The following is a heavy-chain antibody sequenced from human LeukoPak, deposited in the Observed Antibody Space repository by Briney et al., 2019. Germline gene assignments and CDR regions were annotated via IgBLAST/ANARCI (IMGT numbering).Heavy chain of an antibody. V-gene: IGHV4-38-2*02. CDR1: GYSISSGYY. J-gene: IGHJ4*02. CDR3: AKSDGYGLIDY. Sequence: PSETLSLTCTVSGYSISSGYYWGWIRQPPGKGLEWIGSIYHGGSTYYNPSLKSRVTISVDTSKNQFSLKLSSVTAADTAMYYCAKSDGYGLIDYWGQGTLVTVSS. CDR2: IYHGGST. D-gene: IGHD2-21*02.